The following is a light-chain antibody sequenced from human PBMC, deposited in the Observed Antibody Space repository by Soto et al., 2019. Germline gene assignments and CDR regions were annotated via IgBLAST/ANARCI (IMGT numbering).Light chain of an antibody. CDR3: SSYAGSNNFVI. J-gene: IGLJ2*01. Sequence: QSALTQPPSASGSSGQSVTISCTGTSSDVGGYKYVSWYQQHPGKAPKLMIYEVSERPSGVPDRFSGSKSGNTASLTVSGLQAEDEADYYCSSYAGSNNFVIFGGGTQLTVL. V-gene: IGLV2-8*01. CDR2: EVS. CDR1: SSDVGGYKY.